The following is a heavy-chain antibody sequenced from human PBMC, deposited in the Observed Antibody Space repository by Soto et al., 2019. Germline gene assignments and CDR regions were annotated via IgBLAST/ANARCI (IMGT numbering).Heavy chain of an antibody. Sequence: SETLSLTCTVSGGSISSSSYYWGWIRQPPGKGLEWIGSIYYSGSTYYNPSLKSRVTISVDTSKNQFSLKLSSVTAADTAVYYCVRPRIAAPFLNYYYYYMDVWGKGTTVTVSS. CDR3: VRPRIAAPFLNYYYYYMDV. D-gene: IGHD6-13*01. V-gene: IGHV4-39*01. CDR2: IYYSGST. CDR1: GGSISSSSYY. J-gene: IGHJ6*03.